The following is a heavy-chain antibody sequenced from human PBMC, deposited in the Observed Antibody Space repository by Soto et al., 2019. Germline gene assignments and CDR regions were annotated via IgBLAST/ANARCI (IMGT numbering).Heavy chain of an antibody. CDR3: ARELPYSSSWIQDYYYMDV. J-gene: IGHJ6*03. Sequence: GGSLRVSCAASGFTFSSYWMSWVRQAPGKGLEWVANIKQDGSEKYYVDSVKGRFTISRDNAKNSLYLQMNSLRAEDTAVYYCARELPYSSSWIQDYYYMDVWGKGTTVTVSS. CDR1: GFTFSSYW. D-gene: IGHD6-13*01. CDR2: IKQDGSEK. V-gene: IGHV3-7*01.